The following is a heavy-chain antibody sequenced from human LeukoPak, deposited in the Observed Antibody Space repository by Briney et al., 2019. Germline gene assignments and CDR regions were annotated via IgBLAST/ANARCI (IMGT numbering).Heavy chain of an antibody. CDR1: GGTFSTFG. CDR2: IIPMSGTV. J-gene: IGHJ4*02. CDR3: ARERNGYKNFDY. D-gene: IGHD5-24*01. Sequence: ASVKVSCKASGGTFSTFGISWVRQAPGQGLEWMGGIIPMSGTVTNAQKFQGRVTITADKSTGTAYMELSSLRSDDTAVYFCARERNGYKNFDYWGQGTLVTVSS. V-gene: IGHV1-69*06.